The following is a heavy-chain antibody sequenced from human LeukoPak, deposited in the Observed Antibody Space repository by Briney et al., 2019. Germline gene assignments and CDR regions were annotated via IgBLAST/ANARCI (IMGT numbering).Heavy chain of an antibody. CDR3: VRHVSGTYYRFDY. CDR1: GDSISSSNYF. CDR2: LSSGGTT. V-gene: IGHV4-39*01. J-gene: IGHJ4*02. D-gene: IGHD1-26*01. Sequence: SETLSLTCTVSGDSISSSNYFWGWIRQPPGKGLDWIVSLSSGGTTYYNGSLKSRVTVSVDTSKSQFSLKLNSVSAADTAVYYCVRHVSGTYYRFDYWGQGTLVTVSS.